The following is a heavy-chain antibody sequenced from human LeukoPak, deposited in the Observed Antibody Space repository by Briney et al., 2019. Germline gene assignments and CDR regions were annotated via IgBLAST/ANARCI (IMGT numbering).Heavy chain of an antibody. CDR2: ISPCNGNT. CDR3: ARMGCLSPSCYTLDY. V-gene: IGHV1-18*01. CDR1: GYTFTTFG. J-gene: IGHJ4*02. D-gene: IGHD2-2*02. Sequence: ASVKVSCKASGYTFTTFGIGWVRQAPGQGLEWMGWISPCNGNTNYAQNLQGRLTMTTDTSTTTAYMELRSLRSDDTAVYYCARMGCLSPSCYTLDYWGQGTLVTVSS.